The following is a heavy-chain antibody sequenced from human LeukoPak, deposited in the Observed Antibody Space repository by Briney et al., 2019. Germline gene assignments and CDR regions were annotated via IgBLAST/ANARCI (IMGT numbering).Heavy chain of an antibody. CDR2: MYTSGNT. CDR1: GGSISSYY. Sequence: SSETLSLTCTVSGGSISSYYWRWIRQPAGKGLEWIGRMYTSGNTKYNPSLKSRVTLSVDTSKNQFSLQLSSVTAADTAVYYCASMTGTTKSWYFDLWGRGTLVTVSS. J-gene: IGHJ2*01. V-gene: IGHV4-4*07. D-gene: IGHD1/OR15-1a*01. CDR3: ASMTGTTKSWYFDL.